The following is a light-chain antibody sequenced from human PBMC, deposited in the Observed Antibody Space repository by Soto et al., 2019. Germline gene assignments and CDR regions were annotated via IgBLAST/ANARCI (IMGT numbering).Light chain of an antibody. CDR3: QQYNSYWYT. J-gene: IGKJ2*01. CDR2: KAS. Sequence: IQLTQSPSSLSAYVGDSVSITCRASQSISNWLAWYQQKPGKAPKLLIYKASTLESGVPSRFSGSGSGTEFTLTISSLQPDDFATYFCQQYNSYWYTFGQGTKLDIK. CDR1: QSISNW. V-gene: IGKV1-5*03.